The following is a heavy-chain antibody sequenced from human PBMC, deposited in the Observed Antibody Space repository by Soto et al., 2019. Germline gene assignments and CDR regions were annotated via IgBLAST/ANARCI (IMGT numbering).Heavy chain of an antibody. J-gene: IGHJ6*02. CDR3: ARRGKMVRGVTPNYYYYYGMDV. CDR2: IMPIFGTA. D-gene: IGHD3-10*01. CDR1: GGTFSSYA. Sequence: VASVKVSCKASGGTFSSYAISWVRQAPGQGLEWMGGIMPIFGTANYAQKFQGRVTITADESTSTAYMELSSLRSEDTAVYYCARRGKMVRGVTPNYYYYYGMDVWGQGTTVTVSS. V-gene: IGHV1-69*13.